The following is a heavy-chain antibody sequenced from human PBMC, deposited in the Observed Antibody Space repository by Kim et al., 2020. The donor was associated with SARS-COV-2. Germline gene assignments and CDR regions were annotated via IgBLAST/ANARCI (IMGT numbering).Heavy chain of an antibody. J-gene: IGHJ4*01. Sequence: SETLSLTCSVSGASIKNSDSYWGWIRQSPGKGLEWIGSFSYSGTTYYNPSLKSRVTISVDTSNNHLSLTMRSVTAADTALYYCARQAPRLLWFGALGDF. CDR2: FSYSGTT. V-gene: IGHV4-39*01. CDR3: ARQAPRLLWFGALGDF. D-gene: IGHD3-10*01. CDR1: GASIKNSDSY.